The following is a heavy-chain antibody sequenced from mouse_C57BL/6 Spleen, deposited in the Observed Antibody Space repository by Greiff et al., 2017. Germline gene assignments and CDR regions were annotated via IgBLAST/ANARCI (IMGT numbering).Heavy chain of an antibody. CDR1: GYTFTSYW. V-gene: IGHV1-59*01. CDR2: IDPSDSYT. Sequence: VQLQQPGAELVRPGTSVKLSCKASGYTFTSYWMHWVKQRPGQGLEWIGVIDPSDSYTNYNQKFKGKATLTVDTSSSSSYMQLSSLTSEDSAVYYCAREYYGSGAYWGQGTLVTVSA. CDR3: AREYYGSGAY. J-gene: IGHJ3*01. D-gene: IGHD1-1*01.